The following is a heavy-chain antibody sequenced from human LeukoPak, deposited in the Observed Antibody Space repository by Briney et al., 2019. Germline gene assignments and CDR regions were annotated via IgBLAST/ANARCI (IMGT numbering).Heavy chain of an antibody. CDR2: INPNSGGT. CDR3: ARAAAGQQQLGLDY. J-gene: IGHJ4*02. CDR1: GYTFTGYY. V-gene: IGHV1-2*02. Sequence: ASVKVSCKASGYTFTGYYIHWVRPAPGQGLEWMGWINPNSGGTNYAQKFQGRVTMTRDPSISTAYMELSRLRSDDTAVYYCARAAAGQQQLGLDYWGQGTLVTLSS. D-gene: IGHD6-13*01.